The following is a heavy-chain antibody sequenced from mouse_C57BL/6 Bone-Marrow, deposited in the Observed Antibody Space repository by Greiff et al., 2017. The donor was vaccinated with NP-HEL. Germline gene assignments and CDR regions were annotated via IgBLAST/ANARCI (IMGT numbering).Heavy chain of an antibody. Sequence: QVQLQQSGAELVRPGSSVKLSCKASGYTFTSYWMHWVKQRPIQGLEWIGNIDPSDSETHYNQKFKDKATLTVDKSSSTAYMQLSSLTSEDSAVYYCARCYYGSTLYFDYWGQGATLTVSS. CDR1: GYTFTSYW. CDR3: ARCYYGSTLYFDY. CDR2: IDPSDSET. J-gene: IGHJ2*01. V-gene: IGHV1-52*01. D-gene: IGHD1-1*01.